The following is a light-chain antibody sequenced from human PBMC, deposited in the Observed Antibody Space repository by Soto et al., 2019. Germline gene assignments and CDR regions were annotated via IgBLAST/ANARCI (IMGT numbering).Light chain of an antibody. V-gene: IGLV1-51*01. Sequence: QSALAQPPSVSAAPGQKVTISCSGSSSNIGNNYVSWYQQLPGTAPKLLIYDNNKRPSGIPDRFSGSKSGTSATLGITGLQTGDEADYYCGTWDSSLCAYVFGTGTKATVL. CDR3: GTWDSSLCAYV. CDR1: SSNIGNNY. J-gene: IGLJ1*01. CDR2: DNN.